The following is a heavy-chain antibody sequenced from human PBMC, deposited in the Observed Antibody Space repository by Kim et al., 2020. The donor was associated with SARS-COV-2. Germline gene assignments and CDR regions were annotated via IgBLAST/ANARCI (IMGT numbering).Heavy chain of an antibody. V-gene: IGHV5-51*01. CDR2: DP. Sequence: DPRSSPSFQGQVTISADKSISTAYLQWSSLKASDTALYYCARQGNSLDYWGQGTLVTVSS. CDR3: ARQGNSLDY. J-gene: IGHJ4*02.